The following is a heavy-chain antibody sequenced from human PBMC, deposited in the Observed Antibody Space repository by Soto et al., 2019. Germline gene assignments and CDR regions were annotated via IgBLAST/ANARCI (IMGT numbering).Heavy chain of an antibody. J-gene: IGHJ5*02. D-gene: IGHD3-10*01. CDR2: IYYSGST. CDR3: ARDTGHWFDP. Sequence: SETLSLTCTVSGGSISSYYWSWIRQPPGKGLEWTGYIYYSGSTNYNRSLKSRVTISVDTSKNQFSLKLSSVTAADTAVYYCARDTGHWFDPWGQGTLVTVSS. V-gene: IGHV4-59*01. CDR1: GGSISSYY.